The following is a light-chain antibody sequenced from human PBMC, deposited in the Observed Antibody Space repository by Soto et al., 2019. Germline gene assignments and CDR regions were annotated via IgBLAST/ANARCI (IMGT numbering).Light chain of an antibody. CDR2: GAS. V-gene: IGKV3-20*01. Sequence: EIVLTQSPGTLSLSPGERATFSCRASQSVNSRFLAWYQQKPGQAPRLLIYGASSRATDIPDRFSGSGSGTDFTLTISRLEPEDFAVYYCHYYDDSPPFPFGPGTKLDIK. CDR1: QSVNSRF. CDR3: HYYDDSPPFP. J-gene: IGKJ3*01.